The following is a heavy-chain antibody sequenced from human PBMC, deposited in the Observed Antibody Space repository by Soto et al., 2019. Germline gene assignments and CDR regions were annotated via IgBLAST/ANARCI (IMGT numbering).Heavy chain of an antibody. CDR1: GFTFSSYG. J-gene: IGHJ4*02. CDR3: AIPLTDYDILTGYRH. D-gene: IGHD3-9*01. CDR2: ISYDGSNK. V-gene: IGHV3-30*03. Sequence: GGSLRLSCAASGFTFSSYGMHWVRQAPGKGLEWVAVISYDGSNKYYADSVKGRFTISRDNSKNTLYLQMNSLRAEDTAVYYCAIPLTDYDILTGYRHWGQGTLVTVSS.